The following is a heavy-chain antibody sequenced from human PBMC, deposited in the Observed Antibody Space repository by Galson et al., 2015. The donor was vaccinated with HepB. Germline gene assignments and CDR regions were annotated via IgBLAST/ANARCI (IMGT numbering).Heavy chain of an antibody. J-gene: IGHJ6*02. CDR3: AKDHWAYDYVWGSYRYYYYGMDV. CDR1: GFTFSSYG. D-gene: IGHD3-16*02. Sequence: SLRLSCAASGFTFSSYGMHWVRQAPGKGLEWVAVISYDGSNKYYADSVKGRFTISRDNSKNTLYLQMNSLRAEDTAVYYCAKDHWAYDYVWGSYRYYYYGMDVWGQGTTVTVSS. V-gene: IGHV3-30*18. CDR2: ISYDGSNK.